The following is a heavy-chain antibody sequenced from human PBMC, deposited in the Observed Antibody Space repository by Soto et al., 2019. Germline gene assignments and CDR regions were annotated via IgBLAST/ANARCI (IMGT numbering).Heavy chain of an antibody. V-gene: IGHV3-30-3*01. CDR2: ISYDGNNK. Sequence: QVQLVESGGGVVQPGRSLRLSCAASGSTFSSYVMHWVRQAPGKGLEWVAVISYDGNNKYYADSVKGRFTISRDNSKNTLYLQMNSLRAEDTAVYYCARAGCDGGRCYTLVGLRYGMDVWGQGTTVTVSS. D-gene: IGHD2-15*01. J-gene: IGHJ6*02. CDR1: GSTFSSYV. CDR3: ARAGCDGGRCYTLVGLRYGMDV.